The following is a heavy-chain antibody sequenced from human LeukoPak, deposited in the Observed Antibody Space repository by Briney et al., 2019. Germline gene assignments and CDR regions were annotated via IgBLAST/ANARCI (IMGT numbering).Heavy chain of an antibody. Sequence: PSETLSLTCTVSGGSVSRGDFYWSWIRQPPGKGLEWIGYIYYSGSTDYNPSLKSRVTISVDTSKNQFSLKLSSVTAADMAVYYCAKGYSRSNIFDYWGQGTLVTVSS. V-gene: IGHV4-30-4*02. J-gene: IGHJ4*02. CDR3: AKGYSRSNIFDY. CDR2: IYYSGST. D-gene: IGHD6-13*01. CDR1: GGSVSRGDFY.